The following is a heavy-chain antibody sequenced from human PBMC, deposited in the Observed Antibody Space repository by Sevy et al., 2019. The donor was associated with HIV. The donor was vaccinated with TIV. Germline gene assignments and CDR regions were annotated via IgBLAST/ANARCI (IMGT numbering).Heavy chain of an antibody. V-gene: IGHV3-48*02. CDR3: ARGRGSDGSGSYWFDP. D-gene: IGHD3-10*01. J-gene: IGHJ5*02. CDR2: ISSSSSTI. Sequence: GGSLRLSCAASGFTFSSYSMNWVRQAPGKGLEWVSYISSSSSTIYYADSVKGRFTISRDNAKNSLYLQMNSLRDEDTAVYYCARGRGSDGSGSYWFDPWGQGTLVTVSS. CDR1: GFTFSSYS.